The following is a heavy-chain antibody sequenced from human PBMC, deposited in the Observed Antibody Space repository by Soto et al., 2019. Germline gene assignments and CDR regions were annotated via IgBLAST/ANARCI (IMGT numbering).Heavy chain of an antibody. V-gene: IGHV4-59*01. CDR3: ARGPGIAARRSSGFDY. D-gene: IGHD6-6*01. J-gene: IGHJ4*02. CDR2: IYYSGST. CDR1: GGSISSYY. Sequence: SETLSLTCTVSGGSISSYYWSWIRQPPGKGLEWIGYIYYSGSTNYNPSLKSRVTISVDTSKDQFSLKLSSVTAADTAVYYCARGPGIAARRSSGFDYWGQGTLVTVSS.